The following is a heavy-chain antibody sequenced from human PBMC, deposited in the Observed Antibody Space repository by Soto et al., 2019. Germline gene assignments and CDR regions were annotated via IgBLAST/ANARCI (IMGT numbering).Heavy chain of an antibody. CDR2: ISSSGSTI. V-gene: IGHV3-11*04. D-gene: IGHD3-22*01. CDR3: ARDSYYDSSGYFDL. Sequence: LRLSCAASGFTVSNNYMSWVRQAPGKGLEWVSYISSSGSTIYYADSVKGRFTISRDNAKNSLYLQMNSLRAEDTAVYYCARDSYYDSSGYFDLWGRGTLVTVSS. CDR1: GFTVSNNY. J-gene: IGHJ2*01.